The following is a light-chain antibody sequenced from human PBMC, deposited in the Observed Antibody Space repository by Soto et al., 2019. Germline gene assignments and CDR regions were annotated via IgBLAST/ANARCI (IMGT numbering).Light chain of an antibody. CDR1: QTVLYSSNNKSA. V-gene: IGKV4-1*01. CDR3: QQYLAYLT. J-gene: IGKJ4*01. Sequence: DSVMTQSPDSLAVSLGERATINCKSSQTVLYSSNNKSALAWLQQKPGQPPKLLIYWASTRESGVPDRFSGSGSGTDFTLTISGLQAEDVAVYYCQQYLAYLTFGGGTKVEIK. CDR2: WAS.